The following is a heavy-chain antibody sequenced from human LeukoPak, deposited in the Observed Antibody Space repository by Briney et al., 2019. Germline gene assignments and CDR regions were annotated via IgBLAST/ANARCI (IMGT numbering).Heavy chain of an antibody. J-gene: IGHJ4*02. CDR3: ARDLYDSTFDY. V-gene: IGHV3-30*03. CDR1: GFTLSNYG. Sequence: GGSLRLSCAASGFTLSNYGIHWVRQAPGKGLEWVALISYDGSNKYYADSVKGRFTISRDNSKNTLYLQMNSLRAEDTAVYYCARDLYDSTFDYWGQGTLVTVSS. CDR2: ISYDGSNK. D-gene: IGHD3-22*01.